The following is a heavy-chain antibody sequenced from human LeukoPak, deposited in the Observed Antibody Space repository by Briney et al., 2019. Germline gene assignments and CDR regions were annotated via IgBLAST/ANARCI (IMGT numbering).Heavy chain of an antibody. CDR1: GGSISSGGYY. CDR2: IYYSGST. J-gene: IGHJ4*02. CDR3: ARTYYYDSSGFNFDY. V-gene: IGHV4-31*03. Sequence: SQTLSLTCTVSGGSISSGGYYWSWIRQHPGKGLEWIGYIYYSGSTYYNPSLKSRVTISVDTSKNQFSLKLSSVTAADTAVYYCARTYYYDSSGFNFDYWGQGTLVTVSS. D-gene: IGHD3-22*01.